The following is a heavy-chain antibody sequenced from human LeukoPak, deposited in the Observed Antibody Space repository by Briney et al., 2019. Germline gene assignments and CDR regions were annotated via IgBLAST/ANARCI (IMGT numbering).Heavy chain of an antibody. V-gene: IGHV3-74*01. CDR1: GFTFSSYW. CDR3: VRDKFGTLIYGSSCFDS. D-gene: IGHD6-6*01. J-gene: IGHJ4*02. Sequence: GGSLRLSCAASGFTFSSYWMHWVRQAPGKGLVWVSRINSDGSSAIYADSVKGRFTLSRDNAKNTLYLQMNSLRAEDTAVYYCVRDKFGTLIYGSSCFDSWGQGTLVTVSS. CDR2: INSDGSSA.